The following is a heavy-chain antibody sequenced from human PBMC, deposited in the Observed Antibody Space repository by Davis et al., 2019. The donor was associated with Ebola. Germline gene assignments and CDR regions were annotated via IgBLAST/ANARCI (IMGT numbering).Heavy chain of an antibody. V-gene: IGHV4-4*07. CDR3: ARGHGYDSSGYYPSGGFDY. J-gene: IGHJ4*02. D-gene: IGHD3-22*01. Sequence: PSETLSLTCTVSGGSISSYYWSWIRQPAGKGLEWIGRIYTSGSTNYNPSLKSRVTMSVNTSKNQFSLKLSSVTAADTAVYYCARGHGYDSSGYYPSGGFDYWGQGTLVTVSS. CDR2: IYTSGST. CDR1: GGSISSYY.